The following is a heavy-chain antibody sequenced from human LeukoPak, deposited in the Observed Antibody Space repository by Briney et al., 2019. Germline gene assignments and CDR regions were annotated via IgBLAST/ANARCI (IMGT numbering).Heavy chain of an antibody. J-gene: IGHJ4*02. CDR1: GYTFTSYG. Sequence: ASVKVSCKASGYTFTSYGISWVRQAPGQGLEWMGWISAYNGNTNYAQKLQGRVTMTTDTSTSTAYMELRSLRSDDTVVYYCARETRSMVMFDYWGQGTLVTVSS. D-gene: IGHD2-8*01. V-gene: IGHV1-18*01. CDR2: ISAYNGNT. CDR3: ARETRSMVMFDY.